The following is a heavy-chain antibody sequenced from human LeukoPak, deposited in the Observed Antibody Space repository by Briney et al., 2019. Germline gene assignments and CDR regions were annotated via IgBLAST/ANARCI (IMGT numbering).Heavy chain of an antibody. V-gene: IGHV4-59*01. CDR1: GGSIXSYY. CDR2: IYYSGST. CDR3: ARDSSYYGSEDAFDI. Sequence: XXSGGSIXSYYWSWLRQPPGKGLEWLGYIYYSGSTNYNPSLKRRVTISVDTSKNQFSLKLSSVTAADTAVYYCARDSSYYGSEDAFDIWGQGTMVTVSS. D-gene: IGHD3-10*01. J-gene: IGHJ3*02.